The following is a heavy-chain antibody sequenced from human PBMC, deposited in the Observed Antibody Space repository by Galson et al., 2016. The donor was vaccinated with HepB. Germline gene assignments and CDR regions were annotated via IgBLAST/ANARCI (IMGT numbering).Heavy chain of an antibody. CDR2: IHQSGIT. J-gene: IGHJ6*03. V-gene: IGHV4-4*02. CDR1: GASISSNYSRW. Sequence: SETLSLTCAVSGASISSNYSRWWSWVRQSPEKGLEWIGEIHQSGITTYNPSLKSRVTISVDTSKNQFSLRLNSVTAADTDVYYCATGIVVAGKYYYYYMDVWGKGTTVTVSS. D-gene: IGHD6-19*01. CDR3: ATGIVVAGKYYYYYMDV.